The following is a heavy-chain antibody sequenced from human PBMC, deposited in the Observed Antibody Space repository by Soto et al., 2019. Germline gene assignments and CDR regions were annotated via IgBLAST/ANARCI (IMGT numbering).Heavy chain of an antibody. D-gene: IGHD1-7*01. V-gene: IGHV1-18*01. CDR3: ARWGNCIYASDY. Sequence: ASVKVSCKASGYTFSSSGFTWVRQAPGQGLEWMGWISANSGNTNYAQKLQGRVTMTTDTSTSTAYMELRGLRSDDTAVYYCARWGNCIYASDYWGQGTLLTASS. J-gene: IGHJ4*02. CDR2: ISANSGNT. CDR1: GYTFSSSG.